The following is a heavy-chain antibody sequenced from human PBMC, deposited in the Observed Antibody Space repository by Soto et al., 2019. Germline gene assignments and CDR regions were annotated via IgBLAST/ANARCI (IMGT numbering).Heavy chain of an antibody. CDR2: IEYNAKNR. CDR3: AREGDDYCSGTRCFHYYGLDV. CDR1: GFTFIPYG. Sequence: QVQLVESGGGVVQPGRSLRLSCKASGFTFIPYGIHWVRQAPGKGREGLALIEYNAKNRFYADSVKGRFSISRDNSRNTVYLQVNGLRAEDTAVYYCAREGDDYCSGTRCFHYYGLDVWGQGTTVIVSS. V-gene: IGHV3-33*05. D-gene: IGHD2-15*01. J-gene: IGHJ6*02.